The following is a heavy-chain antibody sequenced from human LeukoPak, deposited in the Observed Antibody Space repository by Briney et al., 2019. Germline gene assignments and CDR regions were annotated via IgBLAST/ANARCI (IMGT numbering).Heavy chain of an antibody. Sequence: GGSLRLSCAASGFTFSSYAMHWVRQAPGKGLEWVAVIWYDGSNKYYADSAKGRFTISRDNSKNTLYLQMNSLRAEDTAVYYCAKAGYCSSTSCYYYYYYMDVWGKGTTVTVSS. CDR2: IWYDGSNK. D-gene: IGHD2-2*01. CDR1: GFTFSSYA. J-gene: IGHJ6*03. CDR3: AKAGYCSSTSCYYYYYYMDV. V-gene: IGHV3-33*08.